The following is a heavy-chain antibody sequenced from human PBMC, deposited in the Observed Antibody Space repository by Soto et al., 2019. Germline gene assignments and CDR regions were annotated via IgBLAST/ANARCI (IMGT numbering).Heavy chain of an antibody. CDR2: IIPILGIA. V-gene: IGHV1-69*02. J-gene: IGHJ4*02. CDR1: GGTFSSYT. Sequence: SVKVSCKASGGTFSSYTISWVRQAPGQGLEWMGRIIPILGIANYAQKFQGRVTITADKSTSTAYMELSSLRSEDTAVYYCARGINYDILTTPYYFDYWGQGTLVTVSS. CDR3: ARGINYDILTTPYYFDY. D-gene: IGHD3-9*01.